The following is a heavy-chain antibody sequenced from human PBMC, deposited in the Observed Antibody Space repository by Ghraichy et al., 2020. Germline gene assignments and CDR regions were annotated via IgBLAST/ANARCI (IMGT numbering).Heavy chain of an antibody. V-gene: IGHV3-21*01. D-gene: IGHD6-19*01. CDR3: ARFISVAGFDY. CDR1: GFTFSSYS. CDR2: ISSSSSYI. J-gene: IGHJ4*02. Sequence: LSLTCAASGFTFSSYSMNWVRQAPGKGLEWVSSISSSSSYIYYADSVKGRFTISRDNAKNSLYLQMNSLRAEDTAVYYCARFISVAGFDYWGQGTLVTVSS.